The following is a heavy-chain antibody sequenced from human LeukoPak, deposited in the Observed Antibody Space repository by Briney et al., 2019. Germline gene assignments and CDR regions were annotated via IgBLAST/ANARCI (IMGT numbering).Heavy chain of an antibody. CDR2: IYYRSKSKWYN. CDR1: GDSVSSNRAA. D-gene: IGHD3-3*01. CDR3: ARVNVGSAIFEPNWFDP. Sequence: SQTLSLTCAISGDSVSSNRAAWNWIRQSPSRGLEWLGRIYYRSKSKWYNDYAVSVESRITINPDTSKNQFSLQLNSVTPEDTAVYYCARVNVGSAIFEPNWFDPWGQGTLVTVSS. J-gene: IGHJ5*02. V-gene: IGHV6-1*01.